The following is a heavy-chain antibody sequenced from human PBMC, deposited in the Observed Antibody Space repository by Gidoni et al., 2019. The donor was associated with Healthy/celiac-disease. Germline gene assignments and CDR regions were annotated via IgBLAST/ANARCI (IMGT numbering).Heavy chain of an antibody. V-gene: IGHV3-23*01. Sequence: EVQLLESGGGLVQPGVSVKLPCAAWGFAFSSYAMSWVRQAPGKGLEWVSAISGSGGSTYYADSVKGRFTISRDNSKNTLYLQMNSLRAEDTAVYYCAKDRGTVTYGIFDYWGQGTLVTVSS. CDR3: AKDRGTVTYGIFDY. D-gene: IGHD4-17*01. CDR1: GFAFSSYA. J-gene: IGHJ4*02. CDR2: ISGSGGST.